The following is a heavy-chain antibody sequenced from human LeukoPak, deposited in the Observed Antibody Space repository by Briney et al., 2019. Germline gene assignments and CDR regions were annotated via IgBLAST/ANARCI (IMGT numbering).Heavy chain of an antibody. D-gene: IGHD4-17*01. CDR3: ARTDGENWFDH. CDR2: IRYDGRNT. V-gene: IGHV3-30*02. J-gene: IGHJ5*02. CDR1: GFTFRSYG. Sequence: GGSLRLSCAASGFTFRSYGMHSVRQAPGKGLQWVAFIRYDGRNTYYADSVKGRFTISRDNSKNTLYLQMNSLRAEDTAVYYCARTDGENWFDHWGQGTLVTVSS.